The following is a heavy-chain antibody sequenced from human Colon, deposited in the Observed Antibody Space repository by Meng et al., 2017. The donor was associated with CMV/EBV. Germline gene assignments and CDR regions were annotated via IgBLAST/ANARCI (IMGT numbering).Heavy chain of an antibody. CDR2: TYYRSKWNN. Sequence: SETLSLTCAISGDSVSSNSAAWNWIRQSPSRGLEWLGRTYYRSKWNNDYAVSVKSRITISPDTSKNQFSLQLNSVTPGDTAVYYCARAPVGGWYFDLWGRGTLVTVSS. CDR3: ARAPVGGWYFDL. J-gene: IGHJ2*01. D-gene: IGHD1-26*01. V-gene: IGHV6-1*01. CDR1: GDSVSSNSAA.